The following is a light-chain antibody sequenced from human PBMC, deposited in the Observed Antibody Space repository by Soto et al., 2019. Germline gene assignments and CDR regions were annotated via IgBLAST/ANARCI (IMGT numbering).Light chain of an antibody. CDR3: AAWDDSLKVAV. J-gene: IGLJ7*01. Sequence: QSVLSQPPSASGTPGQRVTISCSGSSSNIGSNNVNWFQQLPGTAPKLLVYGYNQRPSGVPDRFSGSKSGTSASLAISGLQSEDEADYYCAAWDDSLKVAVFGGGTQLTVL. CDR2: GYN. V-gene: IGLV1-44*01. CDR1: SSNIGSNN.